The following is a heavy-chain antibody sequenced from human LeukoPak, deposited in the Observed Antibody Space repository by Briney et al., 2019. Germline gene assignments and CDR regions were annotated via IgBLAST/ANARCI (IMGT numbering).Heavy chain of an antibody. Sequence: GESLRLSCAASRFTFSTYWMHWVRQAPGKGLEWVAFIRYDGSNKYYADSVKGRFTISRDNSKNTLYLQMNSLRAEDTAVYYCAKDLEVVPAAPMYNWFDPWGQGTLVTVSS. V-gene: IGHV3-30*02. J-gene: IGHJ5*02. CDR3: AKDLEVVPAAPMYNWFDP. CDR1: RFTFSTYW. CDR2: IRYDGSNK. D-gene: IGHD2-2*01.